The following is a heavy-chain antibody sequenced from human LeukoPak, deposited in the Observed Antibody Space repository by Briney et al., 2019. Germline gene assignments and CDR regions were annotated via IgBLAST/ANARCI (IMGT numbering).Heavy chain of an antibody. CDR3: ARGVVVVPTAILRYSGHDLYNY. CDR1: GDSISSSSYY. J-gene: IGHJ4*02. V-gene: IGHV4-39*07. CDR2: IYYSGST. D-gene: IGHD2-2*02. Sequence: SETLSLTCSVSGDSISSSSYYWGWIRQPPGKGLEWIGNIYYSGSTNYNPSLKSRVTISVDTSKNQFSLKLSSVTAADTAVYYCARGVVVVPTAILRYSGHDLYNYWGQGTLVTVSS.